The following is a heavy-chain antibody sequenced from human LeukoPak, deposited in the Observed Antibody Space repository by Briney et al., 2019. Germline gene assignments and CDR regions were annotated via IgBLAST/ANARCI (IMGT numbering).Heavy chain of an antibody. CDR2: INWDGSRI. D-gene: IGHD3-22*01. CDR3: ARASYYYDTSGLGAFDI. Sequence: PGGSLRLSCAASGFTFDDHAMYWVRQAPGKGLEWVSGINWDGSRIGYADAVKGRFTISRDSAKNSLYLQMNSLRTEDTALYYCARASYYYDTSGLGAFDIWGQETLVTVSS. V-gene: IGHV3-9*01. CDR1: GFTFDDHA. J-gene: IGHJ3*02.